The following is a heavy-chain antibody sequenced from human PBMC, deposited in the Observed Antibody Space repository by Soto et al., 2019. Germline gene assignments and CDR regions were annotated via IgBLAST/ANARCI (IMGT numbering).Heavy chain of an antibody. D-gene: IGHD4-17*01. V-gene: IGHV1-18*01. CDR3: ARLFGPYGGKSVDY. CDR1: GYTFSSYG. Sequence: ASVKVSCKASGYTFSSYGISWVRQAPGQGLEWMGWISAYNGNTNYAQKLQGRVTMTTDTSTSTAYMELRSLRSDDTAVYYCARLFGPYGGKSVDYWGQGTLVTVSS. CDR2: ISAYNGNT. J-gene: IGHJ4*02.